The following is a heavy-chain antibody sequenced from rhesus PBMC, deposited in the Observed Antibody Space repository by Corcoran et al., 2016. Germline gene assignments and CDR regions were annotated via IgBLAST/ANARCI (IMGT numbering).Heavy chain of an antibody. J-gene: IGHJ4*01. D-gene: IGHD1-7*02. CDR3: ARRTTGTTAFFDS. CDR2: IDGSGATT. CDR1: GGLMSANFF. Sequence: QVQLQESGPGVVTPSETLSLTCAVSGGLMSANFFWSWIRQPPGKGLEGIGYIDGSGATTVYNPALKSRVTMSKATSKYQFSLQLSSVTAADTAVYYCARRTTGTTAFFDSWGQGVLVTVSS. V-gene: IGHV4S10*01.